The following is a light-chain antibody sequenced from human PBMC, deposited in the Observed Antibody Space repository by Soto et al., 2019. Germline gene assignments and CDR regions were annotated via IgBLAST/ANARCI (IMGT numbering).Light chain of an antibody. V-gene: IGKV1-5*03. Sequence: DIQITQSPSTLSAPVGDRVTITCRASQTINRWLAWHQQKPGKAHKLLIYEASNVETGVPSRLGGSGSGTEYTLIISSLQPDDFATYYCQQYDSYPWTFGQGTNAAIK. CDR1: QTINRW. J-gene: IGKJ1*01. CDR2: EAS. CDR3: QQYDSYPWT.